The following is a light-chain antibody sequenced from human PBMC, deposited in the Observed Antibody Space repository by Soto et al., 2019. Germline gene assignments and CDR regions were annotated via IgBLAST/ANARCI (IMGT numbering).Light chain of an antibody. V-gene: IGLV1-40*01. CDR2: GNR. CDR3: QAYDYSLTAFV. Sequence: QSVLTQPPTVSGAPGQRVTISCTGNNSNLGAGYDVHWYQQLPGAAPKLVVFGNRNRPSGVPERFSGSKSGTSASLAITGLQAEDEADYYCQAYDYSLTAFVFGGGTKLTVL. J-gene: IGLJ3*02. CDR1: NSNLGAGYD.